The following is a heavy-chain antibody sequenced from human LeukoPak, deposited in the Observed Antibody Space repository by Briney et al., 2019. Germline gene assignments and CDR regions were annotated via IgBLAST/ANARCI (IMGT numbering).Heavy chain of an antibody. CDR3: AKSRGESRGASNY. CDR1: GFIFDNYG. D-gene: IGHD1-26*01. Sequence: GGSLRLSCAASGFIFDNYGMIWVRQSPGKGLEWVSGNNWNGGSKGYADSVKGRFTISRDNSKNSLYLQMNSLRAEDTAVYYCAKSRGESRGASNYWGQGTLVTVSS. J-gene: IGHJ4*02. CDR2: NNWNGGSK. V-gene: IGHV3-20*04.